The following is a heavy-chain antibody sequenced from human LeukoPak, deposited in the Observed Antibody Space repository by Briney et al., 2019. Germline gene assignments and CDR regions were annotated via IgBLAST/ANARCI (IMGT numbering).Heavy chain of an antibody. V-gene: IGHV1-2*02. J-gene: IGHJ3*02. CDR1: GYTFTGYY. D-gene: IGHD4-17*01. CDR3: ARVLYGDSYDAFDI. CDR2: INSNSGGT. Sequence: ASVKVSCTASGYTFTGYYMHWVRQAPGQGLEWMGWINSNSGGTNYALKFQGRVTMTRDTSISTAYMELSGLRSDDTAVYYCARVLYGDSYDAFDIWGQGTMVTVSS.